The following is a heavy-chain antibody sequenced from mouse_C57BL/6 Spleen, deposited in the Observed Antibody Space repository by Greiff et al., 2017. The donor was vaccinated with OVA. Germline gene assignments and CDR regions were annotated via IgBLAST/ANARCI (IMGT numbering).Heavy chain of an antibody. CDR2: INPNYGTT. CDR1: GYTFTDYN. V-gene: IGHV1-39*01. Sequence: EVQLQQSGPELVKPGASVKISCKASGYTFTDYNMHWVKQSTGKSLEWIGAINPNYGTTSYNQKFKGKATLTVDQSSSTAYMQLNSLTSEDSAVYYYARGGSSPSYCMDYWGQGTLVTVSA. J-gene: IGHJ4*01. CDR3: ARGGSSPSYCMDY. D-gene: IGHD1-1*01.